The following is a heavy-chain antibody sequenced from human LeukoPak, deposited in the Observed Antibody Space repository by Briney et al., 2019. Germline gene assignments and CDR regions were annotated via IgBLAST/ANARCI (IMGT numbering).Heavy chain of an antibody. CDR2: INPSGGCT. CDR3: ARARQMATIDY. J-gene: IGHJ4*02. CDR1: GYTFTSYY. D-gene: IGHD5-24*01. Sequence: ASVKVSCKASGYTFTSYYMHWVRQAPGQGLEWMGIINPSGGCTSYAQKFQGRVTMTRDTSTSTVYMELSSLRSEDTAVYYCARARQMATIDYWGQGTLVTVSS. V-gene: IGHV1-46*01.